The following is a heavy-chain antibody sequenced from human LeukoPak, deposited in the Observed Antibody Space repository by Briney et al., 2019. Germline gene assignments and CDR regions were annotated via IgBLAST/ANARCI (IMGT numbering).Heavy chain of an antibody. CDR1: GYTFTSYG. Sequence: ASVKVSCKASGYTFTSYGISWVRQAPGQGLEWMGWISAYSGNTNYAQKLQGRVTMTTDTSTSTAYMELRSLRSDDTAVYYCARATLGLARPPYFDYWGQGTLVTVSS. V-gene: IGHV1-18*01. CDR3: ARATLGLARPPYFDY. J-gene: IGHJ4*02. CDR2: ISAYSGNT. D-gene: IGHD6-6*01.